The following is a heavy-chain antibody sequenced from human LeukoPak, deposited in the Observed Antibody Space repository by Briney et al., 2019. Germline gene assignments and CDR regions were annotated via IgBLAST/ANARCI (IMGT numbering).Heavy chain of an antibody. D-gene: IGHD6-6*01. CDR1: GYTFTSYY. CDR2: INPSGGST. Sequence: PRASVKVSCRASGYTFTSYYMHWVRQAPGQGLEWMGIINPSGGSTSYAQKFQGRVTMTRDMSTSTVYMELSSLRSEDTAVYYCARVGPYSSSSQGFDYWGQGTLVTVSS. J-gene: IGHJ4*02. V-gene: IGHV1-46*01. CDR3: ARVGPYSSSSQGFDY.